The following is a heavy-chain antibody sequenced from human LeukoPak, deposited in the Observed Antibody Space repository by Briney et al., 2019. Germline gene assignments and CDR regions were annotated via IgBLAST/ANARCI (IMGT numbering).Heavy chain of an antibody. CDR2: INAGNGNT. Sequence: ASVKVSCKASGYTFTSYAMHWVRQAPGQRLEWMGWINAGNGNTKYSQKFQGRVTITRDTSASTAYMELSSLRSEDTAVYYCARGGSLGSGWWDFDYWGQGTLVTVSS. J-gene: IGHJ4*02. CDR1: GYTFTSYA. D-gene: IGHD6-19*01. CDR3: ARGGSLGSGWWDFDY. V-gene: IGHV1-3*01.